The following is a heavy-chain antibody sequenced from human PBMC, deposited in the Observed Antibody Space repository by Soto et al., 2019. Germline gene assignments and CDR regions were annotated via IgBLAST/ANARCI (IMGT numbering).Heavy chain of an antibody. V-gene: IGHV1-18*01. CDR2: INNRNGNT. CDR1: GHTFITYG. Sequence: QVQLVQSGAEVRKPGASLKVSCKASGHTFITYGVSWVRQAPGQGLEWMGWINNRNGNTNYAQKFQGRVTMTTDTSTTTVYMELRSPRSDDTAVYYCARDGNQWAGWYFDSWGQGTLVTVSS. CDR3: ARDGNQWAGWYFDS. J-gene: IGHJ4*02. D-gene: IGHD1-26*01.